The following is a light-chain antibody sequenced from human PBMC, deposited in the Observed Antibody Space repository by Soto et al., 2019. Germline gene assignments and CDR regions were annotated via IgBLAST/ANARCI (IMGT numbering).Light chain of an antibody. J-gene: IGKJ5*01. V-gene: IGKV1-9*01. CDR1: QGISSY. CDR2: ASS. Sequence: DIQLTQSPSFLSASVGDRVTITCLASQGISSYLASYQQTPGKAPKLLIYASSTLQSGVPSRFSGSGSGTEFTLTISSLQPEDFATYYCQHLNTFPVTFGQGTPLDI. CDR3: QHLNTFPVT.